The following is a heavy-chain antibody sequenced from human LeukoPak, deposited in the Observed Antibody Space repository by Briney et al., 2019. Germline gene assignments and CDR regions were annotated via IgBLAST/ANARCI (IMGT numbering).Heavy chain of an antibody. CDR3: AREDNSGYYTSYGETRFDY. D-gene: IGHD3-22*01. V-gene: IGHV1-69*04. CDR1: GGTFSNYA. Sequence: ASVKVSCKASGGTFSNYAISWVRQAPGQGLEWMGRIIPILGIANYAQKFQGRVTITADKSTSTAYMELSSLRSEDTAVYYCAREDNSGYYTSYGETRFDYWGQGTLVTVSS. J-gene: IGHJ4*02. CDR2: IIPILGIA.